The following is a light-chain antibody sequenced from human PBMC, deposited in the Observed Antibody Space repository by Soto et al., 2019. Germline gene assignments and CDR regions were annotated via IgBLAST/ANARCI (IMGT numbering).Light chain of an antibody. Sequence: QSVLTQPPSVSGAPGQGVTISCTGSSSNIGATYDVQWYQQLPGTAPKLLIYGNSNRPSGVPDRFSGSKSGTSASLAITGLPADDEADYYCQSYDSSLSAHYVFGTGTKLTVL. J-gene: IGLJ1*01. CDR3: QSYDSSLSAHYV. V-gene: IGLV1-40*01. CDR2: GNS. CDR1: SSNIGATYD.